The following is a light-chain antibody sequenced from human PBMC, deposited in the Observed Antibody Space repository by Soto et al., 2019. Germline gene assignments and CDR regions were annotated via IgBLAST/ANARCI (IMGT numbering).Light chain of an antibody. Sequence: EIVMTQSPATLSVSAGERVTLSCRASQSVSSNLAWYQQKPGQAPRLLIYGASTRATGIPARFSGSGSGTDFTLTISSLQSEEFAVYYCKQYNNWPPLTFGGGTKVEIK. CDR3: KQYNNWPPLT. CDR2: GAS. J-gene: IGKJ4*01. V-gene: IGKV3D-15*01. CDR1: QSVSSN.